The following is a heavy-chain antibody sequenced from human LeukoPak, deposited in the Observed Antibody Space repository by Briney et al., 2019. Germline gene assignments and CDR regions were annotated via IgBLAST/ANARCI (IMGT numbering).Heavy chain of an antibody. V-gene: IGHV1-2*02. D-gene: IGHD5-24*01. CDR2: ISPRSGAT. J-gene: IGHJ6*02. CDR3: ARVEMATVSYDYGMDV. Sequence: ASVKVSCKASGYSFIDYHIHWVRQAPGQGLECMGWISPRSGATKYYIERFQGRFTMTRDTSISTAYMELSSLKSEDTAVYYCARVEMATVSYDYGMDVWGQGTTVTVSS. CDR1: GYSFIDYH.